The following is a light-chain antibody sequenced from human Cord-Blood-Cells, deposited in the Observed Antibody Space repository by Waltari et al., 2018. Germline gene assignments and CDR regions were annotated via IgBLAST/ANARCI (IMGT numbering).Light chain of an antibody. Sequence: NFMLTQPHSVSESPGKTVTIPCTGSSGSIASNYVQWYQQRPGSAPTTVIYEDNQIPSGVPDRFSGSIDSSSNSASLTISGLKTEDEADYYCQSYDSSNVVFGGGTKLTVL. CDR2: EDN. J-gene: IGLJ2*01. V-gene: IGLV6-57*02. CDR3: QSYDSSNVV. CDR1: SGSIASNY.